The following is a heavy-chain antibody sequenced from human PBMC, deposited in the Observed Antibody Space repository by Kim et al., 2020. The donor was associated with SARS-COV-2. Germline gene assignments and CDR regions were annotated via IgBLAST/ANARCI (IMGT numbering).Heavy chain of an antibody. CDR2: INHSGST. D-gene: IGHD3-22*01. CDR1: GGSFSGYY. Sequence: SETLSLTCAVYGGSFSGYYWSWIRQPPGKGLEWIGEINHSGSTNYNPSLKSRVTISVDTSKNQFSLKLSSVTAADTAVYYCAREVTMIVTLGWFDPWGQGTLVTVSS. J-gene: IGHJ5*02. CDR3: AREVTMIVTLGWFDP. V-gene: IGHV4-34*01.